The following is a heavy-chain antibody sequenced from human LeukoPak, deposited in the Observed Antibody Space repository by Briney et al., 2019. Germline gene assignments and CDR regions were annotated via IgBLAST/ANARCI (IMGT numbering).Heavy chain of an antibody. CDR2: ISGSGGST. D-gene: IGHD6-13*01. J-gene: IGHJ6*02. CDR3: ARDLLDSSSWYPPYYYYYGMDV. V-gene: IGHV3-23*01. Sequence: TGGSLRLSCAASGFTFSSYAMSWVRQAPGKGLEWVSAISGSGGSTYYADSVKGRFTISRDNSKNTLYLQMNSLRAEDTAVYYCARDLLDSSSWYPPYYYYYGMDVWGQGTTVTVSS. CDR1: GFTFSSYA.